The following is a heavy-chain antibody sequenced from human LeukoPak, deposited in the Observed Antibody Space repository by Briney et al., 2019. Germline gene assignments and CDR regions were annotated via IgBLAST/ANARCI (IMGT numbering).Heavy chain of an antibody. Sequence: GGSLRLSCAASGFTVSNNYMTWVRQAPGKGLEWVSGISDTGDRTYYADSVRGRFTISRDDSKNTLYLQMNSLRAEDTAVYYCAGSSWPVGRFDPWGQGTLVTVSS. D-gene: IGHD6-13*01. CDR1: GFTVSNNY. J-gene: IGHJ5*02. V-gene: IGHV3-53*01. CDR2: ISDTGDRT. CDR3: AGSSWPVGRFDP.